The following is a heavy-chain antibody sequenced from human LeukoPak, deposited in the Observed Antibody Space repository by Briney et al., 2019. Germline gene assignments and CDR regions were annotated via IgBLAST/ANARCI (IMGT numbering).Heavy chain of an antibody. V-gene: IGHV3-53*01. CDR2: LYRDGST. D-gene: IGHD4-11*01. Sequence: QPGESLRLSCAASGFTVSSYFMSWVRQAPGKGLEWVSVLYRDGSTNYADSVKGRFTISRDNSKNTLYLHMNSLRGGDTAVYYSASALQYHYYEYWGQGTLVTVSS. CDR3: ASALQYHYYEY. CDR1: GFTVSSYF. J-gene: IGHJ4*02.